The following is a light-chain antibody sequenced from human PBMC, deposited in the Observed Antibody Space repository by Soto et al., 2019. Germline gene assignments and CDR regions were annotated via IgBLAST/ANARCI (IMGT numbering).Light chain of an antibody. CDR1: QSVGSSY. V-gene: IGKV3-20*01. CDR2: GAS. J-gene: IGKJ2*01. Sequence: FTQSPGTLSLSPGERATLSCSASQSVGSSYVAWYQQTPGQAPRLLIYGASSRATGIPDRFSGSGSGTDFTLTISRLEPEDFAVYYCQQYGSSPPYNFGQGTKVDIK. CDR3: QQYGSSPPYN.